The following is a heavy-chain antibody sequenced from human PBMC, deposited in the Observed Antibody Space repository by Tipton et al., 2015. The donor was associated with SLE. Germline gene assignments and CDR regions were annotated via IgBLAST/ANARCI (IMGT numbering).Heavy chain of an antibody. Sequence: SLRLSCEASRFTFSDYYMRWIRQAPGKGLEWVSYISSSSSYTNYADSVRGRFTISRDNAKNSLYLQMNSLRAEDTAVYYCARDPSRELLRVDWFDPWGQGTLVTVSS. D-gene: IGHD1-26*01. CDR3: ARDPSRELLRVDWFDP. CDR1: RFTFSDYY. J-gene: IGHJ5*02. CDR2: ISSSSSYT. V-gene: IGHV3-11*06.